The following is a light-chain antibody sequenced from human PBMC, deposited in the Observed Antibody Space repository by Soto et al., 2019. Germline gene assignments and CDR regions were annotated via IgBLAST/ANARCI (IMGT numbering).Light chain of an antibody. Sequence: QSVLTQPASVSGSPGQSITISCTGTSSDIGSYNYVSWYQQHPGKAPKLMLYEVTNRPSGVSNRFSGSKSGNTASLTISGLQAEDEADYHCASYTSTDSVVFGGGTKVTVL. J-gene: IGLJ2*01. CDR2: EVT. V-gene: IGLV2-14*01. CDR3: ASYTSTDSVV. CDR1: SSDIGSYNY.